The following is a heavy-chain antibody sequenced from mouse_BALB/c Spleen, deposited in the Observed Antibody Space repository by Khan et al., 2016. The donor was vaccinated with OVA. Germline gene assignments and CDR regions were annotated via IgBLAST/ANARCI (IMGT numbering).Heavy chain of an antibody. J-gene: IGHJ3*01. D-gene: IGHD2-14*01. CDR2: ISDGGSYT. CDR3: ARGGGYYRFAWFAY. CDR1: GFTFSDYY. V-gene: IGHV5-4*02. Sequence: EVELVESGGGLVKPGGSLKLSCAASGFTFSDYYMYWVRQTPEKRLEWVATISDGGSYTYYPDSVKGRFTISRDNAKNNLYLQMSSLKSEDTAMYYCARGGGYYRFAWFAYWGQGTLVTVSA.